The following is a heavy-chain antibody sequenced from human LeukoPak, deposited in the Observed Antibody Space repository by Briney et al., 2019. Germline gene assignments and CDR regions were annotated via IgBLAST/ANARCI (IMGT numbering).Heavy chain of an antibody. CDR3: AREGFGELLSPEGFDY. J-gene: IGHJ4*02. D-gene: IGHD3-10*01. V-gene: IGHV4-4*07. CDR2: IYTSGST. CDR1: GGSFSGYY. Sequence: SETLSLTCAVYGGSFSGYYWSWIRQPAGKGLEWIGRIYTSGSTNYNPSLKSRVTITVDTSNNQISLELSSVTAADTAVYYCAREGFGELLSPEGFDYWGQGTLVTVSS.